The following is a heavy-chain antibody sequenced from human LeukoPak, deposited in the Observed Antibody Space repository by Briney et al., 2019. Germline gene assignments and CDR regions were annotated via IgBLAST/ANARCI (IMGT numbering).Heavy chain of an antibody. CDR2: INQDGSEK. J-gene: IGHJ4*02. D-gene: IGHD6-19*01. Sequence: PGGSLRLSCAASRFTFSSYWMSWVRQAPGKGLEWVANINQDGSEKYYVDSVNGRFTISRDNAKNSLYLQMNSLRAEDTAVYYCARIGVAGIDSWGQGTLVTVSS. CDR1: RFTFSSYW. CDR3: ARIGVAGIDS. V-gene: IGHV3-7*01.